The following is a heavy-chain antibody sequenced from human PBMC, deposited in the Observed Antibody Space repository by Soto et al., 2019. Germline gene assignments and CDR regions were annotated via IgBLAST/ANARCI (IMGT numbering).Heavy chain of an antibody. J-gene: IGHJ4*02. CDR3: ARDKRDLRFLEWSYYFDC. CDR1: GFTFSGCA. Sequence: QVQLVESGGGVVQPGRSLRLSCAASGFTFSGCAMHWVRQAPGKGLEWVALISYDGSNKYYADSVKGRFTISRDNSKNTLYLQMNSLRAEDTAVYYCARDKRDLRFLEWSYYFDCWGQGTLVTVSS. D-gene: IGHD3-3*01. CDR2: ISYDGSNK. V-gene: IGHV3-30-3*01.